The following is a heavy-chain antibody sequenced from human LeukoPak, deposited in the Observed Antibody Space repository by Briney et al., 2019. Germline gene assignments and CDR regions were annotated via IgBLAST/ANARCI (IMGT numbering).Heavy chain of an antibody. CDR1: GGTFSSYA. CDR2: IIPIFGTA. D-gene: IGHD2-2*02. CDR3: ARRLLGYCSSTSCYMYYGMDV. J-gene: IGHJ6*04. Sequence: SVKVSCKASGGTFSSYAISWVRQAPGQGLEWMGGIIPIFGTANYAQKFQGRVTITADESTSTAYMEPSSLRSEDTAVYYCARRLLGYCSSTSCYMYYGMDVWGKGTTVTVSS. V-gene: IGHV1-69*13.